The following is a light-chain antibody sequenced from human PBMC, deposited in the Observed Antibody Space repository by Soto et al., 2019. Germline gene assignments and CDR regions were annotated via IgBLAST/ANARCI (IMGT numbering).Light chain of an antibody. CDR3: QQYNSWPIT. Sequence: DIVLTQSPGTLSLSPGERATLSCRASQSLGTDYLAWYQQKPGQAPRLLIYDASRRATGIPVRFSGSGSGADFTLTISTLEPEDFAVYYCQQYNSWPITFGQGTRLEIK. CDR2: DAS. CDR1: QSLGTDY. J-gene: IGKJ5*01. V-gene: IGKV3-20*01.